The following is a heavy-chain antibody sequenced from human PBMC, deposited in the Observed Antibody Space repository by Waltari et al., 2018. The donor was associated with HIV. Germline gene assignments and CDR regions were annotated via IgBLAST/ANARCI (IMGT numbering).Heavy chain of an antibody. CDR2: MFHNGGT. Sequence: QVQLQESGPGLVKPSETLSLTCAVSGYSISSGYFWGWNRQPPGKALEWIGSMFHNGGTYYNPSPKSRVTISVDTSKNQFSLKLSSVTAADTAIYYCAREWGTLMVAWFDPWGQGTLVTVSS. D-gene: IGHD3-10*01. CDR1: GYSISSGYF. V-gene: IGHV4-38-2*02. J-gene: IGHJ5*02. CDR3: AREWGTLMVAWFDP.